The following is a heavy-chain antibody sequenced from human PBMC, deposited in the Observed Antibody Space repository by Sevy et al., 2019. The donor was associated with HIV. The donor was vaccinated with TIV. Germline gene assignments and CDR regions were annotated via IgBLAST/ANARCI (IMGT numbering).Heavy chain of an antibody. CDR2: IYHSGST. Sequence: SETLSLTCAVSGGSISSGGYSWSWIRQPPGKGLEWIGYIYHSGSTYYNPSLKSRVTISVDRSKNQFSLKLSSVTAADTAVYYCAREYSSDYYFDYWGQGTLVTVSS. D-gene: IGHD6-19*01. CDR3: AREYSSDYYFDY. CDR1: GGSISSGGYS. J-gene: IGHJ4*02. V-gene: IGHV4-30-2*01.